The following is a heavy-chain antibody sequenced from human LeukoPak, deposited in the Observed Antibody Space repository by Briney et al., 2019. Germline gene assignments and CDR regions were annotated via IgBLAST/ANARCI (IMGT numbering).Heavy chain of an antibody. Sequence: SETLSLTCAVYGGSFSGYYWSWIRQPPGKGLEWIGEINHSGSINYNPSLKSRVPISVDTSKNQFSLKLSSVTAADTAVYYCATLVVPAATVYYGMDVWGQGTTVTVSS. D-gene: IGHD2-2*01. V-gene: IGHV4-34*01. J-gene: IGHJ6*02. CDR1: GGSFSGYY. CDR2: INHSGSI. CDR3: ATLVVPAATVYYGMDV.